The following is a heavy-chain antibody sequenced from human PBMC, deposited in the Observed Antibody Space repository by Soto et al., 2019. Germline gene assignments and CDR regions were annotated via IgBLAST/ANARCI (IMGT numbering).Heavy chain of an antibody. CDR2: IWYDGSIK. CDR3: ARIDCTGNNCNPYYHYGMDV. D-gene: IGHD2-8*02. Sequence: VGSLRLSCAASGFTFNTYGMHWVRQVPGKGLQWVAIIWYDGSIKYYADSVRGRFTVSRDNSRNTLYLQMNSLRDEDTAVYYCARIDCTGNNCNPYYHYGMDVWGQGTTVTVSS. V-gene: IGHV3-33*01. CDR1: GFTFNTYG. J-gene: IGHJ6*02.